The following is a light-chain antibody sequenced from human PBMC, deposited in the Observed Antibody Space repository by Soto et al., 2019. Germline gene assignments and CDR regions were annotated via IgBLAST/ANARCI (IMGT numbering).Light chain of an antibody. CDR3: QHHGSSLTWT. CDR1: QRITSSF. V-gene: IGKV3-20*01. Sequence: DIVLTQSPGTLSFSPGETATLSCRAIQRITSSFLTWYQQRPSQAPRLLTYGASNRATGIPDRFSGGGSGTDFTLTISRLEPEDFAVFYCQHHGSSLTWTFGQGTKVDIK. CDR2: GAS. J-gene: IGKJ1*01.